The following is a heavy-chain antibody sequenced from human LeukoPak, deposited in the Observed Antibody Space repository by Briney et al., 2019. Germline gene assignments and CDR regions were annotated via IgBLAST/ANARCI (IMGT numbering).Heavy chain of an antibody. V-gene: IGHV1-2*02. CDR3: ARDHGDDAFDI. J-gene: IGHJ3*02. CDR2: VNSNRGGT. D-gene: IGHD3-3*01. Sequence: ASVKVSCKASGYTFTNYYIHWVRQAPGQGLEWMGWVNSNRGGTNYAQKFQGRVTMTRDTSISTAYMELRSVRSDDTAVYYCARDHGDDAFDIWGPGTMVTVSS. CDR1: GYTFTNYY.